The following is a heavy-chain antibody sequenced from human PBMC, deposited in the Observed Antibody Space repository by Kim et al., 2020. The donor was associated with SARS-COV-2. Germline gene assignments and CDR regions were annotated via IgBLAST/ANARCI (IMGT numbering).Heavy chain of an antibody. J-gene: IGHJ6*02. V-gene: IGHV1-8*01. Sequence: ASVKVSCKASGYTFTSYDINWVRQATGQGLEWMGWMNPNSGNTGYAQKFQGRVTMTRNTSISTAYMELSSLRSEDTAVYYCVRGIAAADTPNYYYYGMDVWGQGTTVTVSS. CDR2: MNPNSGNT. CDR1: GYTFTSYD. CDR3: VRGIAAADTPNYYYYGMDV. D-gene: IGHD6-13*01.